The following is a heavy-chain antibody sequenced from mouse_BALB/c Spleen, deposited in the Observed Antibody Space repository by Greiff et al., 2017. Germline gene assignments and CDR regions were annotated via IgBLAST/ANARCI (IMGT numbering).Heavy chain of an antibody. CDR3: ARGRVDGAMDY. V-gene: IGHV1-14*01. CDR1: GYTFTSYV. D-gene: IGHD1-1*01. J-gene: IGHJ4*01. CDR2: INPYNDGT. Sequence: VQLQQSGPELVKPGASVKMSCKASGYTFTSYVMHWVKQKPGQGLEWIGYINPYNDGTTYNEKFKGKATLTSDKSSSTAYMELSSLTSEDSAVYYCARGRVDGAMDYWGQGTSVTVSS.